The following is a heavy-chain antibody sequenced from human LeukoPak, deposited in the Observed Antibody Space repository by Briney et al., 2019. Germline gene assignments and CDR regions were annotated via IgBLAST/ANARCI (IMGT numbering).Heavy chain of an antibody. Sequence: GGSLRLSCAASGFTVSSNYMSWVRQAPGKGLEWVSVIYSGGSTYYADPVKGRFTISRDNSKNTLYLQMNSLRAEDTAVYYCPRGGGAMAWNPYYFDSGGKEPWSPSPQ. J-gene: IGHJ4*01. CDR2: IYSGGST. D-gene: IGHD1-1*01. CDR1: GFTVSSNY. CDR3: PRGGGAMAWNPYYFDS. V-gene: IGHV3-53*01.